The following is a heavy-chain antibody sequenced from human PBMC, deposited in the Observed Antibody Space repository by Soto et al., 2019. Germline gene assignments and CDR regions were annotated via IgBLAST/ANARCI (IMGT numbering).Heavy chain of an antibody. V-gene: IGHV3-9*01. CDR1: GLTVQDYA. J-gene: IGHJ6*04. D-gene: IGHD6-13*01. Sequence: EVQLVESGGGLVQPDGSLRLSCTGSGLTVQDYAMHWVRQAPGKGLEWVSGIYWNSDRIDYADSVRGRFTVSRDNARNSIYLQMNSLTTEDTAYYYCGKDISAGGMDVWGRGIMVTVSS. CDR2: IYWNSDRI. CDR3: GKDISAGGMDV.